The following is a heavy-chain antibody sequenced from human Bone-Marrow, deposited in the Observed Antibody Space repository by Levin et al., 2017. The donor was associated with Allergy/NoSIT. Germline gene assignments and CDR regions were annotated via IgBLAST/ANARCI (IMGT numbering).Heavy chain of an antibody. CDR2: MSYSGYT. CDR3: ARGGRAAAETNSFDY. V-gene: IGHV4-61*01. J-gene: IGHJ4*02. Sequence: AHYFGSGLGTRPGRGLEWIGVMSYSGYTNYNPSLKSRVSISIDTSKNQFSLKLSSVTAADTAVYYCARGGRAAAETNSFDYWGQGTLVTVFS. D-gene: IGHD6-13*01. CDR1: AHYF.